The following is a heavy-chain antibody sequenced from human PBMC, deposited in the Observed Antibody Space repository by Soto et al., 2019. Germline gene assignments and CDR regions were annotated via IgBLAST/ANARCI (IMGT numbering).Heavy chain of an antibody. J-gene: IGHJ4*02. Sequence: QLQLQESGPGLVKPSETLSLTCTVSGGSISSTSYYWGWIRQPPGKGLEWIGSIYYSGSTYYNPSRKSRVTISVDTAKNQFSLKLSSVTAADTAVYYCARRQRSWYFDYWGQGTLVTVSS. CDR3: ARRQRSWYFDY. CDR1: GGSISSTSYY. D-gene: IGHD6-25*01. CDR2: IYYSGST. V-gene: IGHV4-39*01.